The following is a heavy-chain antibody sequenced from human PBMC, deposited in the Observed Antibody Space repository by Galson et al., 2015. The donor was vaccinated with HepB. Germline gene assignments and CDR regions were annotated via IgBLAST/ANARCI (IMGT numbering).Heavy chain of an antibody. D-gene: IGHD4-23*01. CDR2: ISYDGSNK. Sequence: SLRLSCAASGFTFSSYGMHWVRQAPGKGLEWVAVISYDGSNKYYADSVKGRFTISRDNSKNTLYLQMNSLRAEDTAVYYCAKVPSILQTVAYWGQGTLVTVSS. J-gene: IGHJ4*02. V-gene: IGHV3-30*18. CDR3: AKVPSILQTVAY. CDR1: GFTFSSYG.